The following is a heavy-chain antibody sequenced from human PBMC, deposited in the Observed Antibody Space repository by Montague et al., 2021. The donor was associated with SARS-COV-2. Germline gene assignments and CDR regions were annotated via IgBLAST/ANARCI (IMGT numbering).Heavy chain of an antibody. CDR1: GGSISSSSYY. CDR3: ARQKMGSVTVFGVVMHDRGLDP. V-gene: IGHV4-39*01. Sequence: SETLSLTCTVSGGSISSSSYYWGWIRQPPGKGLDWIGNIYYSGSTYYNPSLKIRVTISVDTSKNQFSLKLSSVTAADTAVYYCARQKMGSVTVFGVVMHDRGLDPWGQGTLVTVSS. J-gene: IGHJ5*02. CDR2: IYYSGST. D-gene: IGHD3-3*01.